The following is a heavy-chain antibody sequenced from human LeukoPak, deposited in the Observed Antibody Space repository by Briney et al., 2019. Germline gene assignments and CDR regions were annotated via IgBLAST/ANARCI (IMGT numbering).Heavy chain of an antibody. Sequence: ASVKVSCKASGYTFTGYYMHWVRQAPGQGLEWMGWINPNSGGTNYAQKFQGRVTMTRDTSISTAYMELSRLRSDDTAVYYCARDGGVMATSGDFDYWSQGTLVTVSS. D-gene: IGHD5-24*01. CDR1: GYTFTGYY. CDR3: ARDGGVMATSGDFDY. V-gene: IGHV1-2*02. J-gene: IGHJ4*02. CDR2: INPNSGGT.